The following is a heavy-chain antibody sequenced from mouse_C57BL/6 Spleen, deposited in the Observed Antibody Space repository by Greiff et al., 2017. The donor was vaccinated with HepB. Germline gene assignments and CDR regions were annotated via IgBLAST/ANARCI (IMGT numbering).Heavy chain of an antibody. CDR1: GFTFSSYG. CDR3: ARYYFDY. CDR2: ISSGGSYT. Sequence: EVNVVESGGDLVKPGGSLKLSCAASGFTFSSYGMSWVRQTPDKRLEWVATISSGGSYTYYPDSVKGRFTISRDNAKNTLYLQMSSLKSEDTAMYYCARYYFDYWGQGTTLTVSS. J-gene: IGHJ2*01. V-gene: IGHV5-6*01.